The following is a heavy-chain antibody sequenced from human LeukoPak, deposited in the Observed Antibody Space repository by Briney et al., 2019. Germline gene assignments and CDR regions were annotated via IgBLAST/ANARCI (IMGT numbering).Heavy chain of an antibody. CDR2: ISYDGSNK. J-gene: IGHJ4*02. V-gene: IGHV3-30*18. Sequence: GGSLRLSCAASGFTYSSYGMYWVRQAPGKGLEWVAVISYDGSNKYYADSVKGRFTISRDNSKNTLYLQMNSQRAEDTAVYYCAKDTRYDYYFDYWGQGTLVTVSS. D-gene: IGHD5-12*01. CDR1: GFTYSSYG. CDR3: AKDTRYDYYFDY.